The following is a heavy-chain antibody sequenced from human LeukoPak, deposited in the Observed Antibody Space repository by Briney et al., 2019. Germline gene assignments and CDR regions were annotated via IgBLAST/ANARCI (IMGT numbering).Heavy chain of an antibody. J-gene: IGHJ4*02. D-gene: IGHD2-8*02. CDR2: IYFSGST. CDR1: GGSITSYY. V-gene: IGHV4-59*01. CDR3: ARATTAYCTGGVCPNFDY. Sequence: SETLSLTCTVSGGSITSYYWSWLRQPPGKGLEWIGYIYFSGSTNYNPSLKSRVTISVDTSKNQFSLKLSSVTAADTALYYCARATTAYCTGGVCPNFDYWGQGTLVTVSS.